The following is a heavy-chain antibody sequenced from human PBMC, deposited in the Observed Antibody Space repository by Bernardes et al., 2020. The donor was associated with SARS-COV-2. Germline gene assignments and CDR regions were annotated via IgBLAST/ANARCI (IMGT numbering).Heavy chain of an antibody. CDR2: ISITGDT. J-gene: IGHJ6*02. Sequence: SLRLSCAVSGFTFTTYAMTWVRQAPGKGLEWVSTISITGDTYYADFVKGRFTISRDNSKNTLYLQMNSLRAEDTAAYYCVRDPHRYVGWFGMDVWGQGTAVTVSS. V-gene: IGHV3-23*01. D-gene: IGHD3-9*01. CDR3: VRDPHRYVGWFGMDV. CDR1: GFTFTTYA.